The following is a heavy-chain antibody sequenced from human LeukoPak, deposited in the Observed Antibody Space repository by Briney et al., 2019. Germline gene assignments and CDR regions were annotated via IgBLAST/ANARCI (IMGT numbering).Heavy chain of an antibody. D-gene: IGHD1-26*01. V-gene: IGHV3-74*03. CDR2: INGNGTIK. CDR3: IRELSEWAHLDY. CDR1: GFNFSDYW. Sequence: GGSLRPSCAASGFNFSDYWMHWVRQTPGKGLVWVSHINGNGTIKTYAGSVKGRFTISRDNVKNTLYLQMSSLTAEDTAVYYRIRELSEWAHLDYWGQGSLVSVSS. J-gene: IGHJ4*02.